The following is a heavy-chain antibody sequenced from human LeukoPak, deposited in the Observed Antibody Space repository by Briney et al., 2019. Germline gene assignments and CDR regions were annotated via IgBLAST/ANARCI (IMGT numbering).Heavy chain of an antibody. CDR1: GFSFSSYW. CDR3: AKDLYDSSGYIDY. J-gene: IGHJ4*02. V-gene: IGHV3-74*01. Sequence: GGSLRLSCAASGFSFSSYWMHWVRQAPGKGLVWVSRISSDGRTTSYADSVKGRFTISRDNAKNTLYLQMNSLRAEDTAVYYCAKDLYDSSGYIDYWGQGTLVTVSS. D-gene: IGHD3-22*01. CDR2: ISSDGRTT.